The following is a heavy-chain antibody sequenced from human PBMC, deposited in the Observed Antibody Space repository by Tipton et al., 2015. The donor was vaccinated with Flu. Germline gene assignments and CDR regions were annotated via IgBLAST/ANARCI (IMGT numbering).Heavy chain of an antibody. V-gene: IGHV1-2*02. CDR2: INPNSGGT. D-gene: IGHD3-16*01. CDR3: ARDPESRLRPGLLNWFDP. CDR1: GYTFTGYY. J-gene: IGHJ5*02. Sequence: QLVQSGAEVKKPGASVKVSCKASGYTFTGYYMHWVRQAPGQGLEWMGWINPNSGGTNYAQKFQGRVTMTRDTSISTAYMELSRLRSDDTAVYYCARDPESRLRPGLLNWFDPWGQGTLVTVSS.